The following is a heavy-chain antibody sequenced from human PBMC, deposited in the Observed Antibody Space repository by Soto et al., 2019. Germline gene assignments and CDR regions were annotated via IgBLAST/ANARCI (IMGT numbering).Heavy chain of an antibody. CDR2: IYYSGST. V-gene: IGHV4-61*01. Sequence: QVQLQESGPGLVKPSETLSLTCTVSGGSVSSGSYYWSWIRQPPGKGLEWIGYIYYSGSTNYNPSLMSRGTVSVDTSKNQYSLKLSSVTAADTAVYYCARGVYADNYDYGMDVWGQGTTVTVSS. CDR1: GGSVSSGSYY. D-gene: IGHD2-8*01. CDR3: ARGVYADNYDYGMDV. J-gene: IGHJ6*02.